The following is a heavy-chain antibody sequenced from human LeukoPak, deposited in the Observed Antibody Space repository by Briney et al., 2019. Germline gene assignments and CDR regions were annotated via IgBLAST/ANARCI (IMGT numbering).Heavy chain of an antibody. Sequence: GGSLRLSCVDSGFTFRSYWMSWVRQAPGKGLEWVSVIYSGGSTYYADSVKGRFTISRDNSKNTLYLQMNSLRAEDTAVYYCASHDYSDYGDLDYWGQGTLVTVSS. CDR3: ASHDYSDYGDLDY. D-gene: IGHD4-11*01. J-gene: IGHJ4*02. CDR2: IYSGGST. V-gene: IGHV3-53*01. CDR1: GFTFRSYW.